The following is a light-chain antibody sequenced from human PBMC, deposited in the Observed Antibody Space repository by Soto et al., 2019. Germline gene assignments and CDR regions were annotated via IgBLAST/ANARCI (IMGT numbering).Light chain of an antibody. J-gene: IGLJ1*01. Sequence: QSALTQPASVSGSPGQSITISCTGTSSDVGGYNYVSWYQQHPGKAPKLMIYEVNNRPSGVSNRFSGSKSGNTASLTISGLQPEDEADYYCSSYTSSITLYVFGTGTKLTVL. CDR3: SSYTSSITLYV. CDR1: SSDVGGYNY. V-gene: IGLV2-14*01. CDR2: EVN.